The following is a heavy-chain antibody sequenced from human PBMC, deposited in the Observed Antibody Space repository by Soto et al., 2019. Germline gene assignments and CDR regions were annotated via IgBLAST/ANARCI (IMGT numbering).Heavy chain of an antibody. CDR1: GGSLSSGDYY. V-gene: IGHV4-30-4*01. CDR3: ARDYGSGSYYRFGYYYYGMDV. D-gene: IGHD3-10*01. Sequence: SETLSLTCTVSGGSLSSGDYYWSWIRQPPGKGLEWIGYIYYSGSTYYNPSLKSRVTISVDTSKNQFSLKLSSVTAADTAVYYCARDYGSGSYYRFGYYYYGMDVWGQGTTVTVSS. CDR2: IYYSGST. J-gene: IGHJ6*02.